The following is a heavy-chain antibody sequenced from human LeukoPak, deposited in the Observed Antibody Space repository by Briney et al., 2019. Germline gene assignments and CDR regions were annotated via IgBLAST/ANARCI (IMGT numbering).Heavy chain of an antibody. CDR2: IWYDGSNK. Sequence: GRSLRLSCAASGFTFSSYGMHWVRQAPGKGLEWVAVIWYDGSNKYYADSVKGRFTISRDNSKNTLYLQMNSLRAEDTAAYYCARAVATITRAFDYWGQGTLVTVSS. J-gene: IGHJ4*02. CDR1: GFTFSSYG. V-gene: IGHV3-33*01. CDR3: ARAVATITRAFDY. D-gene: IGHD5-12*01.